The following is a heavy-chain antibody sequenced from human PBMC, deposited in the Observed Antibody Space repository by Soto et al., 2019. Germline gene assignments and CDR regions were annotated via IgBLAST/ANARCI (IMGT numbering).Heavy chain of an antibody. CDR3: TRHWIDVVVVDATPFDY. V-gene: IGHV3-73*02. D-gene: IGHD2-15*01. J-gene: IGHJ4*02. Sequence: EVQLVESGGGLVQPGGSLKLSCAASGFTFSGSAMHWVRQASGKGLEWVGRIRSKANSYATAYAASVKGRFTISRDDSKNTAYLQMNSLKTEDTAVSYCTRHWIDVVVVDATPFDYWGQGTLVTVSS. CDR2: IRSKANSYAT. CDR1: GFTFSGSA.